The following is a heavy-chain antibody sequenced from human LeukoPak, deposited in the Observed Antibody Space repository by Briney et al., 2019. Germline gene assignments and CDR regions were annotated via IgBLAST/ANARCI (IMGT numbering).Heavy chain of an antibody. Sequence: GGSLTLSCAASGFSFSNYEMNWVRLAPGRGLEWVSHIGGSGGVTIYPDSVKGRFTISRDNAKNSVYLQMNNLRAEDTAVYYCARRIRRYYDLWGRGTLVTVSS. CDR1: GFSFSNYE. D-gene: IGHD2/OR15-2a*01. CDR2: IGGSGGVT. J-gene: IGHJ2*01. CDR3: ARRIRRYYDL. V-gene: IGHV3-48*03.